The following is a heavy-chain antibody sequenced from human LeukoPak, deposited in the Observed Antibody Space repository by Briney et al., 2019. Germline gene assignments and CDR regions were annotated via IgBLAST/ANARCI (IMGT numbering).Heavy chain of an antibody. V-gene: IGHV3-48*04. J-gene: IGHJ4*02. D-gene: IGHD1-26*01. Sequence: QAGGSLRLSCAASGFTFSSYSMNWVRQAPGKGLEWVSYISSSSSTIYYADSVKGRFTISRDNAKNSLYLQMNSLRAEDTAVYYCARDRGSGRTGYLDCWGQGTLVTVSS. CDR3: ARDRGSGRTGYLDC. CDR2: ISSSSSTI. CDR1: GFTFSSYS.